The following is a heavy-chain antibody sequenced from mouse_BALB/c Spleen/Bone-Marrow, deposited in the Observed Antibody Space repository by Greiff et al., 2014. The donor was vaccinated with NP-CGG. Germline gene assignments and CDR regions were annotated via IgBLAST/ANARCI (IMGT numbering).Heavy chain of an antibody. CDR3: TRSNYGYWYFDV. J-gene: IGHJ1*01. V-gene: IGHV1S81*02. CDR2: INPSNGGT. CDR1: GYTFSSYY. Sequence: VQLVESGAELVKPGASVKLSCKASGYTFSSYYMYWVKQRPGQGLEWIGEINPSNGGTKFNEKFKSKATLTVDKSSSTAYMQLSSLTSEDSAVYYCTRSNYGYWYFDVWGAGTTVTVPS. D-gene: IGHD1-1*01.